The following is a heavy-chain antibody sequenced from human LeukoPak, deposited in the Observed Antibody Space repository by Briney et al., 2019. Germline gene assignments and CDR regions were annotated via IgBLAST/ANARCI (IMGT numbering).Heavy chain of an antibody. D-gene: IGHD3-22*01. J-gene: IGHJ4*02. Sequence: SETLSLTCTDSGGSFSSYYWSWIRQPPGKGLEWMGYIYYSAGTNYNPSLTRGDTISVDTSKHQFSLKLSSVPAADTAVYYCARGLRRDYYYDSSGYHYDYWGQGTLVTVSS. CDR3: ARGLRRDYYYDSSGYHYDY. CDR2: IYYSAGT. CDR1: GGSFSSYY. V-gene: IGHV4-59*01.